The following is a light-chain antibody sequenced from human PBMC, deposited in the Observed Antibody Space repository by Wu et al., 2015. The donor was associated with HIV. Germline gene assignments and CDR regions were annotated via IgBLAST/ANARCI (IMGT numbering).Light chain of an antibody. CDR1: QSITSNY. V-gene: IGKV3-20*01. CDR3: QQYVGSPYT. CDR2: GAS. J-gene: IGKJ2*01. Sequence: EIVLTQSPATLSLSPGERATLSCRASQSITSNYLAWYQQKPGQAPRLLIYGASSRATGIPDRFSGSGSETDFTLTTTRLEPEDFAVYYCQQYVGSPYTFSLGDQPGDQT.